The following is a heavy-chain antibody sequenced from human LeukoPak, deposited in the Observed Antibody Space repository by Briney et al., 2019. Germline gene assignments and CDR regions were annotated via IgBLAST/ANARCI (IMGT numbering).Heavy chain of an antibody. CDR1: GFTFSSYS. V-gene: IGHV3-21*01. J-gene: IGHJ3*02. CDR3: ARLIAARGAFDI. CDR2: ISSSSSYL. D-gene: IGHD6-6*01. Sequence: GGSLRLSCAASGFTFSSYSMNWVRQAPGKGLEWVSSISSSSSYLYYADSVKGRFTISRDNAKNSLYLQMNSLRAEDTAVYYCARLIAARGAFDIWGQGTMVTVSS.